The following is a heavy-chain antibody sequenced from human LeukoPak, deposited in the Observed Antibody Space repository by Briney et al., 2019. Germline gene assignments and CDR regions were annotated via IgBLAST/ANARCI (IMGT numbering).Heavy chain of an antibody. Sequence: SETLSLTCTVSGYSISSGYYRSWIRQPPGKGLEWIGYIYYSGSTNYNPSLKSRVTISIDTSKNQFSLKLSSVTAADTAVYYCARVSGYDWESFYDYWGQGTLVTVSS. CDR2: IYYSGST. CDR3: ARVSGYDWESFYDY. D-gene: IGHD5-12*01. CDR1: GYSISSGYY. J-gene: IGHJ4*02. V-gene: IGHV4-61*01.